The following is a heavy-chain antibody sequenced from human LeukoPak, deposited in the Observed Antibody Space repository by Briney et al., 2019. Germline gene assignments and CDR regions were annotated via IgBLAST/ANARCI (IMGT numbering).Heavy chain of an antibody. J-gene: IGHJ6*02. D-gene: IGHD6-13*01. V-gene: IGHV1-8*03. CDR3: ARGQLGTIYYYYYGMDV. CDR1: GYTFTSYD. CDR2: MNPNSGNT. Sequence: ASVKVSCKASGYTFTSYDINWVRQATGQGLEWMGWMNPNSGNTGYAQKFQGRVTITRNTSISTAYMELSSLRSEDTAVYYCARGQLGTIYYYYYGMDVWGQGTTVTVSS.